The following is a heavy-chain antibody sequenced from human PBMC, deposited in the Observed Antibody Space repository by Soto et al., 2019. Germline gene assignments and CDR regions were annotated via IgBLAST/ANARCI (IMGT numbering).Heavy chain of an antibody. CDR2: IYNSGST. CDR1: GGSISSYY. V-gene: IGHV4-59*01. Sequence: SETLSLTCTVSGGSISSYYWSWIRQPPGKGLEWIGYIYNSGSTNYNPSLKSRVTISADTSKNQFSLKVSSVTAADTAVYYCARTNAFDIWGQGTMVTVSS. CDR3: ARTNAFDI. J-gene: IGHJ3*02.